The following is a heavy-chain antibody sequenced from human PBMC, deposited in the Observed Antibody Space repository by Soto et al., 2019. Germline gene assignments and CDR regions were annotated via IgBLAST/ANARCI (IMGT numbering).Heavy chain of an antibody. V-gene: IGHV3-30-3*01. CDR1: ALTLSSYA. CDR2: ISYDGSNK. CDR3: ASHTEASFDY. J-gene: IGHJ4*02. Sequence: GGSLRLSCAASALTLSSYAMHWVRQAPGKGLEWVAVISYDGSNKYYADSVKGRFTISRDNSKNTLYLQMNSLRAEDTAVYYCASHTEASFDYWGQGNRVTVSA.